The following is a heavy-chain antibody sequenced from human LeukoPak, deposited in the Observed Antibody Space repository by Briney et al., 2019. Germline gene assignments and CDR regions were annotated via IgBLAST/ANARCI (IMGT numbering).Heavy chain of an antibody. D-gene: IGHD3-16*01. CDR1: GGSISSYY. J-gene: IGHJ6*03. V-gene: IGHV4-4*07. CDR2: IYHSGST. Sequence: SETLSLTCTVSGGSISSYYWSWIRQPAGKGLEWIGSIYHSGSTYYNPSLKSRVTISVDTSKNQFSLKLSSVTAADTAVYYCARAALGYYYMDVWGKGTTVTVSS. CDR3: ARAALGYYYMDV.